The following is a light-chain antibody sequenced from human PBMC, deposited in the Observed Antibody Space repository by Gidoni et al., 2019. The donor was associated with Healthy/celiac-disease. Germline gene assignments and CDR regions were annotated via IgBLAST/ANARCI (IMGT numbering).Light chain of an antibody. CDR3: AAWDDSLSGWV. CDR1: SSNIGSNY. V-gene: IGLV1-47*01. Sequence: QSVLTQPPSASGTPGHRVTISFSGSSSNIGSNYVYWYQQLPGTAPKLLIYRNNQRPSGVPDRFSGSKSGTSAPLAISGLRSEDEADYYCAAWDDSLSGWVFGGGTKLTVL. J-gene: IGLJ3*02. CDR2: RNN.